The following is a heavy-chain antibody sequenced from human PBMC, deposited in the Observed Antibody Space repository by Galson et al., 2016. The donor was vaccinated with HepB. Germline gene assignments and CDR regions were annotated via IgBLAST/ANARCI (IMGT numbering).Heavy chain of an antibody. J-gene: IGHJ5*02. CDR2: ISYDGGDK. D-gene: IGHD6-19*01. Sequence: SLRLSCAASGFTFSSYAMHWVRQAPGKGLEWVAVISYDGGDKYYADSVKGRFTISRDNSKNTLYLQMNSLRAEDTAVYYCARVLGGPETAVAGQGHWLDPWGQGTVVTFAA. V-gene: IGHV3-30*04. CDR3: ARVLGGPETAVAGQGHWLDP. CDR1: GFTFSSYA.